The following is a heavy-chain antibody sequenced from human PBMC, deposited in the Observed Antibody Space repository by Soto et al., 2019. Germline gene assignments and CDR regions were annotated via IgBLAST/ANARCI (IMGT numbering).Heavy chain of an antibody. J-gene: IGHJ4*02. V-gene: IGHV3-49*03. CDR3: TRFGVKRDGYNFGLLPTFDY. CDR2: IRSKAYGGTT. CDR1: GFTFGDYA. D-gene: IGHD5-12*01. Sequence: GGSLRLSCTASGFTFGDYAMSWFRQAPGKGLEWVGFIRSKAYGGTTEYAASVKGRFTISRDDSKSIAYLQMNSLKTEDTAVYYCTRFGVKRDGYNFGLLPTFDYWGQGTLVTVSS.